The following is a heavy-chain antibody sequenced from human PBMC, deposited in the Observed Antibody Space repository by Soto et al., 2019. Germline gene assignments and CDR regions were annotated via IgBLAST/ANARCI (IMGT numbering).Heavy chain of an antibody. CDR3: ARAVVNCGGDCYHFDY. V-gene: IGHV1-18*01. D-gene: IGHD2-21*01. CDR1: GYTFTSYD. CDR2: ISAYNGNT. J-gene: IGHJ4*02. Sequence: GASVKVSCKASGYTFTSYDISWVRQAPGQGLEWMGWISAYNGNTNYAQELQGRVTMTTDTSTSTAYMELRSLRSDDTAVYYCARAVVNCGGDCYHFDYWGQGTLVTVSS.